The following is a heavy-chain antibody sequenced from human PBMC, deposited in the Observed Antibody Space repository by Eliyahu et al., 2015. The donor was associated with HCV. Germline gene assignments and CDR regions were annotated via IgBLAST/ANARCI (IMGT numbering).Heavy chain of an antibody. V-gene: IGHV4-34*01. Sequence: QVQLQQWGAGLLKPSETLSLTCAVYGGSFSGYYWSWIRQPPGKGLEWIGEINHSGSTNYNPSLKSRVTISVDTSKNQFSLKLSSVTAADTAVYYCARRRGSNYFDYWGQGTLVTVSS. CDR2: INHSGST. CDR1: GGSFSGYY. CDR3: ARRRGSNYFDY. D-gene: IGHD3-10*01. J-gene: IGHJ4*02.